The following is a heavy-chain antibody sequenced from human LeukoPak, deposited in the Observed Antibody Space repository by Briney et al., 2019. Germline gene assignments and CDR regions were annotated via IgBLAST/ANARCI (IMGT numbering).Heavy chain of an antibody. CDR1: GFTFSNYE. V-gene: IGHV3-48*03. Sequence: PGGSLRLSCVASGFTFSNYEMIWVRQAPGKGLEWVSYISSSDTTTYYADSVKGRFTISRDNAKNSLYLQMNSLRAEGTAVYYCVRDWQWLVFWGQGTLVTVSS. J-gene: IGHJ4*02. CDR2: ISSSDTTT. D-gene: IGHD6-19*01. CDR3: VRDWQWLVF.